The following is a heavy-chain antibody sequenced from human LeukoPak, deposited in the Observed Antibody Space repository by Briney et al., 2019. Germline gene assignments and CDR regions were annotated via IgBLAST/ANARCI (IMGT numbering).Heavy chain of an antibody. Sequence: GASVKVSCKASGYTFTGYYIHWVRQATGQGLEWMGWMNPNSGNTGYAQKFQGRVTMTRNTSISTAYMELSSLRSEDTAVYYCARGRWELLYYYYYMDVWGKGTTVTISS. CDR1: GYTFTGYY. D-gene: IGHD1-26*01. V-gene: IGHV1-8*02. CDR3: ARGRWELLYYYYYMDV. CDR2: MNPNSGNT. J-gene: IGHJ6*03.